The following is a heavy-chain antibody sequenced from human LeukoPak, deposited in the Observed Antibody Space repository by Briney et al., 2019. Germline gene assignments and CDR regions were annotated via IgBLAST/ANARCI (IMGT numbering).Heavy chain of an antibody. D-gene: IGHD3-22*01. CDR1: GYSFNSYW. Sequence: GESLKISCKGSGYSFNSYWIGWVRQMPGKGLEWMGIIYPGHSDTRYSPSFQGQVTISADKSISTAYLQWSSLKASDTAMYYCARLSYYYDSSGYSNAFDIWGQGTMVTVSS. CDR2: IYPGHSDT. V-gene: IGHV5-51*01. CDR3: ARLSYYYDSSGYSNAFDI. J-gene: IGHJ3*02.